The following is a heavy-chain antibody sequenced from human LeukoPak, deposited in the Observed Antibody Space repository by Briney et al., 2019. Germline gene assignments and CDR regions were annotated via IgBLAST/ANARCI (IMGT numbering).Heavy chain of an antibody. D-gene: IGHD2-2*01. CDR1: GGSISSYF. V-gene: IGHV4-4*07. Sequence: SETLSLTCTVSGGSISSYFWSWIRQPAGKGLEWIGRIYTSGSTNYNPSLKSRVTMSVDTSKNQFSLKLSSVTAAGTAVYYCAREGHCSSTSCYGTNFSLDYWGQGTLVTVSS. J-gene: IGHJ4*02. CDR3: AREGHCSSTSCYGTNFSLDY. CDR2: IYTSGST.